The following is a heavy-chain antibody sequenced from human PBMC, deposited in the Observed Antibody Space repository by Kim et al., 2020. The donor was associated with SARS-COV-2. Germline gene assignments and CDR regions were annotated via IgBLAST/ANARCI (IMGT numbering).Heavy chain of an antibody. J-gene: IGHJ3*02. D-gene: IGHD5-18*01. Sequence: SETLSLTCTVSGGSISSYYWSWIRQPPGKGLEWIGYIYYSGSTNYNPSLKSRVTISVDTSKNQFSLKLSSVTAADTAVYYCARRAFVDTAMVYAFDIWGQGTMVTVSS. CDR3: ARRAFVDTAMVYAFDI. V-gene: IGHV4-59*13. CDR2: IYYSGST. CDR1: GGSISSYY.